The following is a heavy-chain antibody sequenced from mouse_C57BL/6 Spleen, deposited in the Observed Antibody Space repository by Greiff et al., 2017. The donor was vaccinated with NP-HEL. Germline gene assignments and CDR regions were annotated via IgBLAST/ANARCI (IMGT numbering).Heavy chain of an antibody. J-gene: IGHJ2*01. V-gene: IGHV1-52*01. Sequence: VQLQQPGAELVMPGASVKLSCKASGYTFTSYWMHWVKQRPGQGLEWIGNIDPSDSETHYNQKFKDKATLTVDKSSSTAYMQLSSLTSEDSAVYYCARSGYDGYYVDYWGQGTTLTVSS. D-gene: IGHD2-3*01. CDR3: ARSGYDGYYVDY. CDR2: IDPSDSET. CDR1: GYTFTSYW.